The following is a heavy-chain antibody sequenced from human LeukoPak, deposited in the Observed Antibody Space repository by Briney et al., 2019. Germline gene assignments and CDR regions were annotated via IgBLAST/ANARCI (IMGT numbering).Heavy chain of an antibody. D-gene: IGHD1-26*01. J-gene: IGHJ6*03. V-gene: IGHV4-39*01. CDR3: ARIVGAGYYYYYMDV. CDR2: IYYSGST. Sequence: SETLSLTCTVSGGSISTSSYYWDWIRQPPGKGLEWIGSIYYSGSTYYNPSLKSRVTISVDTSKNQFSLKLSSVTAADTAVYYCARIVGAGYYYYYMDVWGKGTTVTVSS. CDR1: GGSISTSSYY.